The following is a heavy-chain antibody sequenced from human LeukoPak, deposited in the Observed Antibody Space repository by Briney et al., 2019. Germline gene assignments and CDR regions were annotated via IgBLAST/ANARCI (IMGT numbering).Heavy chain of an antibody. D-gene: IGHD3-22*01. CDR2: ITSSGTYI. J-gene: IGHJ1*01. CDR1: GFTFSNYN. Sequence: GSLRLSCAASGFTFSNYNMNWVRQAPGKAMDWVSSITSSGTYIFYADSVKGRFTISRDNAKNSLYLQMNSLRAEDTAVYYCARKGYDSSGYYLVLQHWGQGTLVTVSS. V-gene: IGHV3-21*01. CDR3: ARKGYDSSGYYLVLQH.